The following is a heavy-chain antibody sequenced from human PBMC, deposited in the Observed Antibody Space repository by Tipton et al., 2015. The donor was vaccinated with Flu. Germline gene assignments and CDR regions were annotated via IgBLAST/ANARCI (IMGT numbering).Heavy chain of an antibody. CDR3: ARGGVGALRESQFDY. V-gene: IGHV4-31*03. D-gene: IGHD1-26*01. CDR2: IYYSGSSGST. J-gene: IGHJ4*02. Sequence: TLSLTCTVSGGSINSGGHYWTWIRQHPGKGLEWIGYIYYSGSSGSTYYNPSLRGRTSISADRSKKQFSLKLSSVTAADTAVYYCARGGVGALRESQFDYWGQGTLVTVSS. CDR1: GGSINSGGHY.